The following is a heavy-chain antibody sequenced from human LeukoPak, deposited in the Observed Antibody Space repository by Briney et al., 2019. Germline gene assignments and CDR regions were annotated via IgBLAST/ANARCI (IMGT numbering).Heavy chain of an antibody. D-gene: IGHD1-20*01. CDR2: IDPSGTTL. CDR3: ARAAYNWN. V-gene: IGHV3-11*01. Sequence: GGSLRLSCAASGFYFRDYVMSWVRQAPGKGLEWVSYIDPSGTTLYYADSVKGRFTISRDNGKNSLYLQLRSLRAEDTAVYYCARAAYNWNWGQGTLVTVSS. J-gene: IGHJ4*02. CDR1: GFYFRDYV.